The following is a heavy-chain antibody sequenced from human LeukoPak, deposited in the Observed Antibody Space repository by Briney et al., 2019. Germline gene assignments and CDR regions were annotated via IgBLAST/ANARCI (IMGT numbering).Heavy chain of an antibody. CDR1: GGSFSGYY. CDR2: INHSGST. CDR3: ARGRSILAY. D-gene: IGHD2-15*01. Sequence: PSETLSLTCAVYGGSFSGYYWSWIRQPPGKGLEWIGEINHSGSTNYNPSLKSRVTISVDTPKNQFSLKLSSVTAADTAVYYCARGRSILAYWGQGTLVTVSS. V-gene: IGHV4-34*01. J-gene: IGHJ4*02.